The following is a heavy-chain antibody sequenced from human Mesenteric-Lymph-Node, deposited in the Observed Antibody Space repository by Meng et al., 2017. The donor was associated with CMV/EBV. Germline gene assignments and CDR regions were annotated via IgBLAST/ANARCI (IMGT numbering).Heavy chain of an antibody. Sequence: GESLKISCAASGFTFSSYWMHWVRQAPGKGLVWVSRINSDGSSTSYADSVKGRFTISRDNAKNTLYLQMNSLRAEDTAVYYCAKDGGYSSGWYFFDYWGQGTLVTVSS. D-gene: IGHD6-19*01. J-gene: IGHJ4*02. CDR2: INSDGSST. CDR3: AKDGGYSSGWYFFDY. V-gene: IGHV3-74*01. CDR1: GFTFSSYW.